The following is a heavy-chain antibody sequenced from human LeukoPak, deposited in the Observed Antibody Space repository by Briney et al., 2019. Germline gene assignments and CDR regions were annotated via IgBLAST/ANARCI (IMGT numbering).Heavy chain of an antibody. CDR1: GASISIGFYY. D-gene: IGHD4-11*01. CDR2: IYYSGSI. Sequence: SQTLSLTCTVSGASISIGFYYWSWIRQHRGKGLEWIVYIYYSGSIYYNPSRKTRVTMTVNTNKKQFSLKLSSVTAADTSVYYCARGPYRNSFYYCGQGTLVTVSS. J-gene: IGHJ4*02. V-gene: IGHV4-31*03. CDR3: ARGPYRNSFYY.